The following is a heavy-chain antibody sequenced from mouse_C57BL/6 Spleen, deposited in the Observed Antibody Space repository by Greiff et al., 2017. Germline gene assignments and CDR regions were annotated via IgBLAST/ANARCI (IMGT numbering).Heavy chain of an antibody. CDR2: IDPSDSYT. CDR3: ARRDAQVEEY. Sequence: QVQLQQPGAELVKPGASVKLSCKASGYTFTSYWMQWVKQRPGQGLEWIGEIDPSDSYTNYNQKFKGKATLTVDTSSSTAYMQLSSLTSGDSAVYYCARRDAQVEEYWGDGTTLTVSS. V-gene: IGHV1-50*01. J-gene: IGHJ2*01. D-gene: IGHD3-2*02. CDR1: GYTFTSYW.